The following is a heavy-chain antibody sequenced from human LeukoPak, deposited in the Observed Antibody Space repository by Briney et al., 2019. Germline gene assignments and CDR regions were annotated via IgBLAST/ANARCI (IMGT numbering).Heavy chain of an antibody. CDR2: TSSDGSIK. J-gene: IGHJ4*02. CDR1: GFTFSLYG. D-gene: IGHD3-22*01. Sequence: GGSLRLSCAASGFTFSLYGMHWVRQAPGKGLEWVAVTSSDGSIKNYADSVKGRFTISRDNSKNTLFLQMNSLRTEDTAVYYCARSSYDSSGYYFDYWGQGTLVTVSS. CDR3: ARSSYDSSGYYFDY. V-gene: IGHV3-30*03.